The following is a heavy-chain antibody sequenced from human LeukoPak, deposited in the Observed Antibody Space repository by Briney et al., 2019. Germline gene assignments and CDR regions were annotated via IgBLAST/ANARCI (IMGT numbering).Heavy chain of an antibody. D-gene: IGHD4-23*01. Sequence: ASVKVSCKPSGGTFSSYGVSWVRQAPGQGLEWMGWINPNSGGTNYAQKFQGRVTMTRDTSISTAYMELSRLRSDDTAVYYCARRGGNGPHDYWGQGTLVTVSS. V-gene: IGHV1-2*02. CDR1: GGTFSSYG. CDR2: INPNSGGT. CDR3: ARRGGNGPHDY. J-gene: IGHJ4*02.